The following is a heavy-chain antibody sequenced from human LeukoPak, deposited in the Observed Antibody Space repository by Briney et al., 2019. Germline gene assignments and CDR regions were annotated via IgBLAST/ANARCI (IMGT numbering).Heavy chain of an antibody. Sequence: ASVKVSCKASGYTFTSYGISWVRQAPGQGLEWMGWISAYNGNTNYAQKLQGRVTMTTDTSTSTAYMELRSLRSDDTAVYYCASPTAVGATGAFDIWGQGTMVTVSS. CDR3: ASPTAVGATGAFDI. V-gene: IGHV1-18*01. D-gene: IGHD1-26*01. J-gene: IGHJ3*02. CDR2: ISAYNGNT. CDR1: GYTFTSYG.